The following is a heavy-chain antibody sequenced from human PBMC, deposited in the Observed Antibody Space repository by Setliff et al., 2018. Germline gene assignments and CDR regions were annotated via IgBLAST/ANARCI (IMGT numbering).Heavy chain of an antibody. CDR3: SRGRSGLLVGASSPFDQ. J-gene: IGHJ4*02. D-gene: IGHD1-26*01. CDR1: GGTFNTYG. V-gene: IGHV1-69*13. CDR2: IIPVFGKP. Sequence: SVKVSCKASGGTFNTYGITWVRQAPAQGLEWMGGIIPVFGKPYYAQTMQGRLTITADESSRTTSMELRSLISEDTAIYFCSRGRSGLLVGASSPFDQWGQGTLVTVSS.